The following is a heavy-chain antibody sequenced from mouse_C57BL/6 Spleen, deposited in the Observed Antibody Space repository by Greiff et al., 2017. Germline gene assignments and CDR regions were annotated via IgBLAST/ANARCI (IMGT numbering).Heavy chain of an antibody. CDR2: IDPSDSYT. CDR1: GYTFTSYW. J-gene: IGHJ4*01. D-gene: IGHD4-1*01. Sequence: VQLQQPGAELVKPGASVKLSCKASGYTFTSYWMQWVKQRPGQGLEWIGEIDPSDSYTNYNQKFKGKATLTVDTSSSTAYMQLSSLTSEDSAVYYCARPLLGYAMDYWGQGTSVTVAS. CDR3: ARPLLGYAMDY. V-gene: IGHV1-50*01.